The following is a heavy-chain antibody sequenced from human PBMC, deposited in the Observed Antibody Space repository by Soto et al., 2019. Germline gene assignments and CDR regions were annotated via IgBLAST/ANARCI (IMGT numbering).Heavy chain of an antibody. CDR2: ISSSGSTI. CDR1: GFTFSSYE. Sequence: GGSLRLSCAASGFTFSSYEMNWVRQAPGKGLEWVSYISSSGSTIYYADSVKGRFTISRDNAKNSLYLQMNSLRAEDTAVYYCARDGLLYPDYYYGMDVWGQGTTVTVSS. D-gene: IGHD3-3*01. V-gene: IGHV3-48*03. J-gene: IGHJ6*02. CDR3: ARDGLLYPDYYYGMDV.